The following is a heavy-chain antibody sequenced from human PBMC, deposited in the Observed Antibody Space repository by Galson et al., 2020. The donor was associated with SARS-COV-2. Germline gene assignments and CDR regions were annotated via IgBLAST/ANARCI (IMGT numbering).Heavy chain of an antibody. CDR2: IDPDDSQT. CDR1: GYKFTNYW. Sequence: GESLKISCKGSGYKFTNYWISWVRQMPGKGLEWMGRIDPDDSQTNYSPSFQGHVTISADKSINTAYLQWSSLKASDTAMYYCARHPHLGVVVPGATGGLDVWGQGTTVTVSS. V-gene: IGHV5-10-1*01. D-gene: IGHD2-2*01. J-gene: IGHJ6*02. CDR3: ARHPHLGVVVPGATGGLDV.